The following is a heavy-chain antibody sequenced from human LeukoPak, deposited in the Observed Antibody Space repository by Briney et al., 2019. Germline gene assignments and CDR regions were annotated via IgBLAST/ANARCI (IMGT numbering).Heavy chain of an antibody. CDR3: ARTGGATYYGSAMYYFDC. CDR2: ITHNGGST. CDR1: GFTFSSYT. Sequence: GGSLRLSCAASGFTFSSYTMHWVRQAPGKGLEYVSAITHNGGSTYYANSVKGRFTISRDNSKNTLYLQLGSLRAEDMAVYYCARTGGATYYGSAMYYFDCWGRGTLVTVSS. D-gene: IGHD1-26*01. V-gene: IGHV3-64*01. J-gene: IGHJ4*02.